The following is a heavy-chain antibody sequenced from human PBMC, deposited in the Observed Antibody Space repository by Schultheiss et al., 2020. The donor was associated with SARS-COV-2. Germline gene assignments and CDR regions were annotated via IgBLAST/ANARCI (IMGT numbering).Heavy chain of an antibody. CDR1: GFTFSSYE. D-gene: IGHD2-15*01. CDR2: ISDRGSTM. V-gene: IGHV3-48*03. J-gene: IGHJ6*02. Sequence: GGSLRLSCVASGFTFSSYEMNWVRQAPWKGLEWVSYISDRGSTMTYADSVRGRFTVSRDNIRNSLYLQINSLRAEDTAVYYCARWYCSGGSCSTPYYGMDVWGQGTTVTVSS. CDR3: ARWYCSGGSCSTPYYGMDV.